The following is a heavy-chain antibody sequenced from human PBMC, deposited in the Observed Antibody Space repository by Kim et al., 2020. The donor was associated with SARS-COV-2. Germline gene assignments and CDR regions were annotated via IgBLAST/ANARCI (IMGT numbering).Heavy chain of an antibody. J-gene: IGHJ4*02. CDR1: GFTFSSYS. V-gene: IGHV3-21*01. Sequence: GGSLRLSCAASGFTFSSYSMNWVRQAPGKGLEWVSSISSSSSYIYYADSVKGRFTISRDNAKNSLYLQMNSLRAEDTAVYYCASLDSSGYYYVAFDYWGQGTLVTVSS. D-gene: IGHD3-22*01. CDR3: ASLDSSGYYYVAFDY. CDR2: ISSSSSYI.